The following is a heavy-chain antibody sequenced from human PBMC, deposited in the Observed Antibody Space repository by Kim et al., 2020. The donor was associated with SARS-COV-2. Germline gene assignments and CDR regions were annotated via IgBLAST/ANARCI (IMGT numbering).Heavy chain of an antibody. CDR1: GFTFSSYG. D-gene: IGHD3-10*01. Sequence: GGSLRLSCAASGFTFSSYGMHWVRQAPGKGLEWVAVISYDGSNKYYADSVKGRFTISRDNSKNTLYLQMNSLRAEDTAVYYCARDLITMVRGVITHYYYG. CDR3: ARDLITMVRGVITHYYYG. CDR2: ISYDGSNK. J-gene: IGHJ6*01. V-gene: IGHV3-33*05.